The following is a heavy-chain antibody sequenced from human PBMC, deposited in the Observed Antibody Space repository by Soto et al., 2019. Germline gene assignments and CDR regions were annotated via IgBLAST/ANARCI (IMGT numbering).Heavy chain of an antibody. J-gene: IGHJ4*02. CDR3: ARDMWVRGVIYY. CDR1: GGTFSSYA. CDR2: IIPIFGTA. D-gene: IGHD3-10*01. Sequence: SVKVSCKASGGTFSSYAISWVRQAPGQGLEWMGGIIPIFGTANYAQKFQGRVTITADESTSTAYMELSSLRSEDTAVYYCARDMWVRGVIYYWGQGTLVTVSS. V-gene: IGHV1-69*13.